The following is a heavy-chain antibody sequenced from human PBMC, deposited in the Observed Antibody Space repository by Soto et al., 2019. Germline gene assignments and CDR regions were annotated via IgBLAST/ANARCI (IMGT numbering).Heavy chain of an antibody. D-gene: IGHD3-10*01. V-gene: IGHV3-23*01. CDR1: GFTFSSYA. CDR3: AKDIITMVRGVITEYYFDY. Sequence: GGSLRLSCAASGFTFSSYAMSWVRQAPGKGLEWVSAISGSGGSTYYADSVKGRLTISRDNSKNTLYLQMNSLRAEDTAVYYCAKDIITMVRGVITEYYFDYWGQGTLVTVSS. CDR2: ISGSGGST. J-gene: IGHJ4*02.